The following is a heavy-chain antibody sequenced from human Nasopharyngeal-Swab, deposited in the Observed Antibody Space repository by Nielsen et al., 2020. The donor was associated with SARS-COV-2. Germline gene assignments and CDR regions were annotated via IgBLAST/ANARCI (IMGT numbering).Heavy chain of an antibody. CDR2: IYSGGST. Sequence: ETLSLTCAASGFTVSSNYMSWVRQAPGKGLEWVSVIYSGGSTYYADSVKGRFTISRDNSRNTLYLQMNSLRAEDTAVYYCARDLYGDYLNYFDYWGQGTLVTVSS. CDR1: GFTVSSNY. V-gene: IGHV3-53*01. D-gene: IGHD4-17*01. J-gene: IGHJ4*02. CDR3: ARDLYGDYLNYFDY.